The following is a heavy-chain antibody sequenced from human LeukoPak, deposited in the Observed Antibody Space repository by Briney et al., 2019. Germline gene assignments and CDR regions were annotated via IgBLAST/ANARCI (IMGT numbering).Heavy chain of an antibody. CDR1: GFTFSSYW. D-gene: IGHD3-22*01. Sequence: PGGSLRLSCAAPGFTFSSYWMHRVREAPGKGLVWVSRINSDGSSTSYADSVKGRFTISRDNAKNTLYLQMNSLRAEDTAVYYCARDSYYDSSGHDYWGQGTLVTVSS. V-gene: IGHV3-74*01. CDR3: ARDSYYDSSGHDY. J-gene: IGHJ4*02. CDR2: INSDGSST.